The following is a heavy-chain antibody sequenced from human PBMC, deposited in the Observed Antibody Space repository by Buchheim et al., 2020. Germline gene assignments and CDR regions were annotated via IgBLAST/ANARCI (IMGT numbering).Heavy chain of an antibody. CDR2: ITRGGVTT. CDR3: TRSMAVAGYSFYYYGMDV. Sequence: EVQLLESGGDLVQPGGSLRLSCAGSGFTSINHALNWVRQAPGKGLEWVSSITRGGVTTYYADSVKGRFTISRDNSRSTLYLKMNSLRAEDTATYFCTRSMAVAGYSFYYYGMDVWGPGTT. J-gene: IGHJ6*02. D-gene: IGHD6-19*01. V-gene: IGHV3-23*01. CDR1: GFTSINHA.